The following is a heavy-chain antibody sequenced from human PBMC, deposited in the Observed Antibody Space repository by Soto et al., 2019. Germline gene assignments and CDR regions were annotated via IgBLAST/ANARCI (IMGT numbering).Heavy chain of an antibody. D-gene: IGHD5-18*01. V-gene: IGHV3-48*01. Sequence: GGSLRLSCAASGFTSSSYSMNWVRQAPGKGLEWVSYISSSSSTIYYADSVKGRFTISRDNAKNSLYLQMNSLRAEDTAVYYCARDSGYSYGPFDYWGQGTLVTVSS. CDR3: ARDSGYSYGPFDY. CDR2: ISSSSSTI. J-gene: IGHJ4*02. CDR1: GFTSSSYS.